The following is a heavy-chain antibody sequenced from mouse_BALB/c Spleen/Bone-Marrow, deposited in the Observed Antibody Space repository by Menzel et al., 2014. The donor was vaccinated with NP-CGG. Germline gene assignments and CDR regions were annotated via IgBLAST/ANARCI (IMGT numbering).Heavy chain of an antibody. CDR2: INPSTGYT. CDR1: GYTFTSYW. CDR3: ARHYRYYFDY. V-gene: IGHV1-7*01. Sequence: VKLMESGAELAKPGASVKMSCKASGYTFTSYWMHWVKQRPGQGLEWIGYINPSTGYTEYNQKFKDKATLTADKSSSTAYMQLSSLTSEDSAVYYCARHYRYYFDYWGQGTTLTVFS. D-gene: IGHD2-14*01. J-gene: IGHJ2*01.